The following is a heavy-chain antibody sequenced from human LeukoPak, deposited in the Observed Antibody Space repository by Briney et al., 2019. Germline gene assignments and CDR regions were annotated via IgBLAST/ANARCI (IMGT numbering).Heavy chain of an antibody. D-gene: IGHD3-3*01. J-gene: IGHJ3*02. CDR1: GSTFTGYY. CDR2: VNSYIGVT. V-gene: IGHV1-2*02. CDR3: ASITVFGVSPTQGAFDI. Sequence: ASVKVSCKASGSTFTGYYMHWVRQAPGHGLEWMGWVNSYIGVTDYAQKCEGRVTMSRDTSISTDYMELSRLTSDATAVYYCASITVFGVSPTQGAFDIWGQGTMVTVSS.